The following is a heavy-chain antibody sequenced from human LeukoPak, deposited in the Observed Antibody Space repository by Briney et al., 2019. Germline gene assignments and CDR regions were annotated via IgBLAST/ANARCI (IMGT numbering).Heavy chain of an antibody. D-gene: IGHD5-12*01. CDR3: AYKSPRGVFAS. Sequence: ESGPTLVKPTQTLTLTCTFSGFSLSTTEVAVGRIRQPSGKALEWLALIYWDDVKRYSPSLKSRLTITKDTSKSQVVLTMTNVDPVDTATYYCAYKSPRGVFASWGQGALVTVSS. CDR2: IYWDDVK. J-gene: IGHJ4*02. V-gene: IGHV2-5*02. CDR1: GFSLSTTEVA.